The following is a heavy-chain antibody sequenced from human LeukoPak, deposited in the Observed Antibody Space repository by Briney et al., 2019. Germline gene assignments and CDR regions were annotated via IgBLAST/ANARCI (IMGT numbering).Heavy chain of an antibody. CDR3: ATGNTAMVLLYYFDY. J-gene: IGHJ4*02. CDR1: GLTFSVYA. CDR2: ISGSGGST. Sequence: GGSLRLSCAASGLTFSVYAMTWVRQAPGKGLEWVSAISGSGGSTYYADSVKGRFTISRDNSKNTLYLQMNSLRAEDTAVYYCATGNTAMVLLYYFDYWGQGTLVTVSS. V-gene: IGHV3-23*01. D-gene: IGHD5-18*01.